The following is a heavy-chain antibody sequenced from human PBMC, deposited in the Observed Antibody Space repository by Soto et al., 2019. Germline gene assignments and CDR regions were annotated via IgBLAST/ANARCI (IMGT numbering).Heavy chain of an antibody. Sequence: SETLSLTXTVSGGSISSYYWSWVRQPAGKGLEWIGRIYTSGSTDYNPSLKSRVTMSVDTSKNQFSLKLSSVTAADTAVYYCARIDYSRQFAPFYYAMDVWGQGTTVTVSS. CDR3: ARIDYSRQFAPFYYAMDV. CDR2: IYTSGST. V-gene: IGHV4-4*07. CDR1: GGSISSYY. J-gene: IGHJ6*02. D-gene: IGHD4-4*01.